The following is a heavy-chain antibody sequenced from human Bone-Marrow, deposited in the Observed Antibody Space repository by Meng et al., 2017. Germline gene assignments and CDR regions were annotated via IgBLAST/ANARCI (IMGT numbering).Heavy chain of an antibody. CDR3: AREAGDYVWGSYRYTGGFDY. CDR1: GLTLGDYS. Sequence: GESLKISCTASGLTLGDYSMSWFRQAPGKGLEWVSSISSSSSYIYYADSVKGRFTISRDNAKNSLYLQMNSLRAEDTAVYYCAREAGDYVWGSYRYTGGFDYWGQGTLVTVSS. J-gene: IGHJ4*02. CDR2: ISSSSSYI. V-gene: IGHV3-21*01. D-gene: IGHD3-16*02.